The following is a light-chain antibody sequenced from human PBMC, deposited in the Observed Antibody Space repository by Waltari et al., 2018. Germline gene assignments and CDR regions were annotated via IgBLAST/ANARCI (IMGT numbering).Light chain of an antibody. J-gene: IGLJ2*01. CDR2: QDS. V-gene: IGLV3-1*01. CDR1: KLGDKY. Sequence: SYELTQPPSVSVSPGQTASITCSGDKLGDKYACWYQQKPGQSPVLVIYQDSKRPTGIPERVSGSNSGKTATLTISGTQAMDEADYYCQAWDSSTVVFGGGTKLTVL. CDR3: QAWDSSTVV.